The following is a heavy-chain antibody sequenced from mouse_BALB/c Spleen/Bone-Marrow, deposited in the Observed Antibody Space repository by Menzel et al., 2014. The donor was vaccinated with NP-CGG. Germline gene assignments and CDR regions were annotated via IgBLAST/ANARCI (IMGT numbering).Heavy chain of an antibody. V-gene: IGHV5-17*02. CDR1: GFTSSSFG. CDR3: ARGDLLRGFAY. J-gene: IGHJ3*01. Sequence: DVMLVESGGGLVQPGGSRKLSCAASGFTSSSFGMHWVRQAPEKGLEWVAYISSGSSTIYYADTVKGRFTISRDSPKNTLFLQMTSLRSEDTAMYYCARGDLLRGFAYWGQGTLVTVSA. D-gene: IGHD1-1*01. CDR2: ISSGSSTI.